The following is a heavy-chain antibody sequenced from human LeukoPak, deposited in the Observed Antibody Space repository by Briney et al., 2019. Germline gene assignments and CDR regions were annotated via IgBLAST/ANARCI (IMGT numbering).Heavy chain of an antibody. CDR1: GGSFSGYY. V-gene: IGHV4-34*01. CDR3: ARGVGRVATIFYYYYYMDV. CDR2: INHSGST. D-gene: IGHD5-12*01. J-gene: IGHJ6*03. Sequence: PSETLSLTCAVYGGSFSGYYWSWIRQPPGKGLEWIGEINHSGSTNYNPSLKSRVTISVDTSKNQFSLKLSSVTAADTAVYYCARGVGRVATIFYYYYYMDVWGKGTTVTVSS.